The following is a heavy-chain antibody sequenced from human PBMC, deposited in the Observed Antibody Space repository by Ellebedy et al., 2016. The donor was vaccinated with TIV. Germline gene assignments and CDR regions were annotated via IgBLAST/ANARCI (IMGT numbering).Heavy chain of an antibody. CDR3: ARGEGPLLWFGELSHWFDP. J-gene: IGHJ5*02. Sequence: ASVKVSXKVSGYTLTELSMHWVRQATGQGFEWMGWMNPNSGNTGYAQKFQGRVTMTRNTSISTAYMELSSLRSEDTAVYYCARGEGPLLWFGELSHWFDPWGQGTLVTVSS. V-gene: IGHV1-8*01. D-gene: IGHD3-10*01. CDR1: GYTLTELS. CDR2: MNPNSGNT.